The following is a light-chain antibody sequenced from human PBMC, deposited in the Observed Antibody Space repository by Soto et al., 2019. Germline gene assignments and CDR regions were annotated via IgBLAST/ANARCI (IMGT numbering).Light chain of an antibody. CDR1: QDISNY. CDR3: QQYDSLPYT. Sequence: DIPMTQSPSSLSASVGDRVTIACQASQDISNYLNWYQQKPGKAPELLIFDASNLETGVPSSFSGSGSGTDFTFTISSLQPEDIATYYCQQYDSLPYTFGQGTKLEIK. CDR2: DAS. J-gene: IGKJ2*01. V-gene: IGKV1-33*01.